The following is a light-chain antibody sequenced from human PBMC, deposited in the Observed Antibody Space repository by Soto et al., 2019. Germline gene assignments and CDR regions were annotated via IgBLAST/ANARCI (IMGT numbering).Light chain of an antibody. Sequence: EIVMMQSPATLSVSPGERATLSCRASQSVSSNLVWYQQKPGQPPRLLIYGASTRATGIPARFSGSGSGTEFILTISSLQSEDFAVYYCQQYNNWPPGTFGQGTKVDIK. CDR3: QQYNNWPPGT. CDR1: QSVSSN. CDR2: GAS. V-gene: IGKV3-15*01. J-gene: IGKJ1*01.